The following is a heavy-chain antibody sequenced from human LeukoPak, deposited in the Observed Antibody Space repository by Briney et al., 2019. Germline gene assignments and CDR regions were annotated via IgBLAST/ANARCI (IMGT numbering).Heavy chain of an antibody. J-gene: IGHJ5*02. D-gene: IGHD3-22*01. V-gene: IGHV1-18*01. CDR2: ISAYNGNT. CDR1: GYTLTSYG. Sequence: ASVKVSCKASGYTLTSYGISWVRQAPGQGLEWIGWISAYNGNTNYAQKLQGRVTMTTDTSTSTAYMELRSLRSDDTAVYYCARDPGGYYDSSGYYHWGQGTLVTVSS. CDR3: ARDPGGYYDSSGYYH.